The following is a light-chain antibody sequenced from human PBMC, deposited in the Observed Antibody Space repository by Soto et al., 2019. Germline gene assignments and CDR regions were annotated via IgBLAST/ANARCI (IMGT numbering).Light chain of an antibody. CDR3: QQRSNWPRT. V-gene: IGKV3-11*01. Sequence: EIVLTQSPATLSLSPGDTATLSCRASQSVSSYLAWYPQKPGQAPRLLIYDASNRATGIPARFSGSGSGTDFTLTIGSLEPEDFAVYYCQQRSNWPRTFGQGTKVEIK. J-gene: IGKJ2*01. CDR1: QSVSSY. CDR2: DAS.